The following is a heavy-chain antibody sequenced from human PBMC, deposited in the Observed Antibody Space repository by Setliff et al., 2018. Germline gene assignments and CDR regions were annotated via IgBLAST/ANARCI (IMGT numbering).Heavy chain of an antibody. Sequence: SETLSLTCTVSGGSISSYYWIWIRQPPGKGLEWIGNIYYSGSAFYNPSLKSRVTISVDTSKTQFSLKLSSVTAADTAVYYCARGPNTYDSSGYYYRAGYYYYMDVWGKGTTVTVSS. CDR1: GGSISSYY. D-gene: IGHD3-22*01. J-gene: IGHJ6*03. CDR3: ARGPNTYDSSGYYYRAGYYYYMDV. V-gene: IGHV4-59*04. CDR2: IYYSGSA.